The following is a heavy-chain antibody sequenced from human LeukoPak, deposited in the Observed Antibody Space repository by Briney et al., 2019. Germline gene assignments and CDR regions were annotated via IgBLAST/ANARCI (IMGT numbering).Heavy chain of an antibody. CDR1: GYTFSGYY. V-gene: IGHV1-2*04. Sequence: GASVKVSCKASGYTFSGYYIHWVRQAPGQGLEWMGWINPNSGDTNYAQKFQAWVTMTRDTSINTVYMEVSRLTTDDTAMYYCARGRAGIAATDHWGQGTLVTVSS. D-gene: IGHD6-13*01. CDR3: ARGRAGIAATDH. J-gene: IGHJ4*02. CDR2: INPNSGDT.